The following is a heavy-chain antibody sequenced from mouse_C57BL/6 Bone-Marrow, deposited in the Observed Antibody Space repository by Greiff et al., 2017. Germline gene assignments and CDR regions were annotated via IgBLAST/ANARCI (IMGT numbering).Heavy chain of an antibody. J-gene: IGHJ4*01. CDR2: ISGGGGNT. Sequence: EVKVVESGGGLVKPGGSLKLSCAASGFTFSSYTMSWVRQTPEKRLEWVATISGGGGNTYYPDSVKGRFTISRDNAKNTLYLQMSSLRSEDTALYYCARHGATVVADYYAMDYWGQGTSVTVSS. D-gene: IGHD1-1*01. CDR3: ARHGATVVADYYAMDY. CDR1: GFTFSSYT. V-gene: IGHV5-9*01.